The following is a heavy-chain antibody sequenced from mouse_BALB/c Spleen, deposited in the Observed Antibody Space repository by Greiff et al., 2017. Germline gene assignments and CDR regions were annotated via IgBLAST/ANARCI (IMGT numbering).Heavy chain of an antibody. V-gene: IGHV5-6*02. CDR2: ISSGGSYT. J-gene: IGHJ2*01. CDR3: ARHEAVYYFDY. Sequence: EVKLVESGGDLVKPGGSLKLSCAASGFTFSSYGMSWVRQTPDKRLEWVATISSGGSYTYYPDSVKGRFTISRDNAKNTLYLQMSSLKSEDTAMYYCARHEAVYYFDYWGQGTTLTVSS. CDR1: GFTFSSYG.